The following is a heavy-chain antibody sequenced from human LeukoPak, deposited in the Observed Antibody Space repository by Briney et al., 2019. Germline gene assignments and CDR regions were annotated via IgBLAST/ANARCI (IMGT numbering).Heavy chain of an antibody. V-gene: IGHV3-30*04. D-gene: IGHD3-9*01. Sequence: GGSLRLSCAASGFTFSGYAMHWVRQAPGKGLEWVAVISYDGSNKYYADSVKGRFTISRDNSKNTLYLQMNSLRAEDTAVYYCARDYDILTGYYFDYWGQGTLVTVSS. CDR1: GFTFSGYA. CDR3: ARDYDILTGYYFDY. CDR2: ISYDGSNK. J-gene: IGHJ4*02.